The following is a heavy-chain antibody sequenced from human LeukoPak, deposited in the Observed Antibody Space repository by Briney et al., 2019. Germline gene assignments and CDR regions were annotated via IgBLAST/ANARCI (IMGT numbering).Heavy chain of an antibody. CDR1: GFTFDDYA. V-gene: IGHV3-9*01. J-gene: IGHJ4*02. D-gene: IGHD2-15*01. CDR2: ISWNSGSI. CDR3: AKGSTRYCSDGSCYRFDY. Sequence: PGGSLRLSCAASGFTFDDYAMHWVRQAPGKGLEWVSGISWNSGSIGYADSVKGRFTISRDNAKNSLYLQMNSLRAEDTALYYCAKGSTRYCSDGSCYRFDYWGQGTLVTVSS.